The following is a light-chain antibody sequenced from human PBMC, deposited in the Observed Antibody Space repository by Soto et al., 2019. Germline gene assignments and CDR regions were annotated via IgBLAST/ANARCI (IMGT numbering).Light chain of an antibody. V-gene: IGLV2-8*01. Sequence: QSALTQPPSASGSPGQSVTISCTGTSGDIGGYDYVSWYQQHPGKAPKLMIYEVTKRPLGVPDRFSGSKSGNTASLTVSGLQAEDEADYYCSSYAGRNNTYVFGNGTKVTVX. CDR2: EVT. CDR3: SSYAGRNNTYV. J-gene: IGLJ1*01. CDR1: SGDIGGYDY.